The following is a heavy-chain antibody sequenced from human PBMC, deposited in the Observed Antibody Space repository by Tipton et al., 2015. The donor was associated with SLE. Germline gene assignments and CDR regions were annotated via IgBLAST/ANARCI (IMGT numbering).Heavy chain of an antibody. CDR1: GFTFSSYA. Sequence: LRLSCAASGFTFSSYAMSWVRQAPGKGLEWIGSIYYSGSTNYNPSLKSRVTISVDTSKNQFSLKLSSVTAADTAVYYCASTYRGSGSEGWFDPWGQGTLVTVSS. J-gene: IGHJ5*02. V-gene: IGHV4-59*12. D-gene: IGHD1-26*01. CDR3: ASTYRGSGSEGWFDP. CDR2: IYYSGST.